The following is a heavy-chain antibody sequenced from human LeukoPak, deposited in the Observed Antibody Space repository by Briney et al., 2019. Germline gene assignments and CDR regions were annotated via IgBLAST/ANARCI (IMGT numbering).Heavy chain of an antibody. Sequence: ASVKVSCKPSGYTFTGYYLHWGRHGPGQGLGWMGGINSNCGGTDYAQKFQGRVTMTRDTSISTAYMELGRLRSDDTAVYYCARDRKAVAGMVDSWGQGTLVTVSS. V-gene: IGHV1-2*02. D-gene: IGHD6-19*01. J-gene: IGHJ4*02. CDR3: ARDRKAVAGMVDS. CDR1: GYTFTGYY. CDR2: INSNCGGT.